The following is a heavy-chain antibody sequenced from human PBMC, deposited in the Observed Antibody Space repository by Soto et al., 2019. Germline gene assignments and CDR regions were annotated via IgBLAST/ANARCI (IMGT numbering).Heavy chain of an antibody. CDR2: IYHSGST. CDR1: GGSISSGGYS. CDR3: ARVPADYYSGMDV. J-gene: IGHJ6*02. Sequence: QLQLQESGSGLVKPSQTLSLTCAVSGGSISSGGYSWSWIRQPPGKGLEWIGYIYHSGSTYYNPSLRSRVTISVNRYKNQFSLKLSSVTAADTAVYYCARVPADYYSGMDVWGQGTPVTVSS. V-gene: IGHV4-30-2*01.